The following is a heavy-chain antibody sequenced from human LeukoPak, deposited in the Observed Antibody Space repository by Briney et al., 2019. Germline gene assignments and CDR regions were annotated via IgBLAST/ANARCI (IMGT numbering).Heavy chain of an antibody. Sequence: SETLSLTCTVSGGSISSSSAYWGWIRQPPGKGLEWIGSIYYSKNTYYNPSLKSRVTISADTSKTQFSLTLGSVSATDTAVYYCVSPRGFSYGYFDYCGQGTLVTVSS. V-gene: IGHV4-39*01. J-gene: IGHJ4*02. CDR3: VSPRGFSYGYFDY. CDR1: GGSISSSSAY. CDR2: IYYSKNT. D-gene: IGHD5-18*01.